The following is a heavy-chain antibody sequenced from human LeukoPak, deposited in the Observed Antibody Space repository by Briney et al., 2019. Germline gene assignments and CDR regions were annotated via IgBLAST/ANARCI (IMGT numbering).Heavy chain of an antibody. Sequence: PGGSLRLSCAACGFTFSSYSMNWVRQAPGKGLEWVSSISSSSSYIYYADSVKGRFTISRDNAKNSLYLQMNSLRAEATAVYYCAINLHDFWSGYPMGTNDAFDIWGQGTMVTVSS. D-gene: IGHD3-3*01. CDR1: GFTFSSYS. CDR3: AINLHDFWSGYPMGTNDAFDI. V-gene: IGHV3-21*01. J-gene: IGHJ3*02. CDR2: ISSSSSYI.